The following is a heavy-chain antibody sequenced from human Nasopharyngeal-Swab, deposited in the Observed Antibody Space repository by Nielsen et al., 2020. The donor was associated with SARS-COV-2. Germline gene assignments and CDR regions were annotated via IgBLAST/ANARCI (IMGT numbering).Heavy chain of an antibody. Sequence: ASVKVSCKASGYTFTSYYRHWVRQAPGQGLEWMGIINPSGGSTSYAQKFQGRVTMTRDTSTSTVYMELSSLRSEDTAVYYCARATYYDFWSGYYTALGGMDVWGQGTTVTVSS. CDR1: GYTFTSYY. CDR3: ARATYYDFWSGYYTALGGMDV. V-gene: IGHV1-46*01. D-gene: IGHD3-3*01. CDR2: INPSGGST. J-gene: IGHJ6*02.